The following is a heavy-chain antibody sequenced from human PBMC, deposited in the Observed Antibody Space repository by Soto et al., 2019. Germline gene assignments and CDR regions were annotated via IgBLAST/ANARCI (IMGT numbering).Heavy chain of an antibody. CDR1: GGSFSGYY. V-gene: IGHV4-34*01. D-gene: IGHD3-22*01. CDR2: INHSGST. Sequence: SETLSLTCAVYGGSFSGYYWSWIRQPPGKGLEWIGEINHSGSTNYNPSLKSRVTISVDTSKNQFSLKLSSVTATDTAVYYCARRAGYYYDSSGPEDYWGQGTLVTVSS. CDR3: ARRAGYYYDSSGPEDY. J-gene: IGHJ4*02.